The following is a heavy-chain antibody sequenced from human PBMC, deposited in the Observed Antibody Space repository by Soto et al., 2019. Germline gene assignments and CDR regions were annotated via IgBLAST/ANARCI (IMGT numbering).Heavy chain of an antibody. CDR1: GGSISSYY. D-gene: IGHD4-17*01. CDR3: ARARDYGDLEGYYFDY. CDR2: IYYSGST. Sequence: QVQLQESGPGLVKPSETLSLTCTVSGGSISSYYWSWIRQPPGKGLEWIGYIYYSGSTNYNPSLKSRITISVDTSKNQFSLKLSSVTAADTAVYYCARARDYGDLEGYYFDYWGQGTLVTVSS. J-gene: IGHJ4*02. V-gene: IGHV4-59*01.